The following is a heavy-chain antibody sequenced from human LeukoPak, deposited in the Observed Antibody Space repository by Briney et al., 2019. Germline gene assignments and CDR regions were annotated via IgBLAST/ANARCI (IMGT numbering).Heavy chain of an antibody. J-gene: IGHJ6*02. CDR2: ISYDGSNK. CDR3: AREDCSSTSCSGMDV. CDR1: GFAFSSYA. Sequence: GGSLRLSCAASGFAFSSYAMHWVRQAPGKGLEWVAVISYDGSNKYYADSVKGRFTISRDNSKNTLYLQMSSLRAEDTAVYYCAREDCSSTSCSGMDVWGQGTTVTVSS. D-gene: IGHD2-2*01. V-gene: IGHV3-30*04.